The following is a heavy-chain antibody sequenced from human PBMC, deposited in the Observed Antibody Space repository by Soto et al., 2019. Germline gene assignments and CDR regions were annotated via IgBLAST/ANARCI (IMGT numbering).Heavy chain of an antibody. CDR2: VSGGSGST. Sequence: EVQLLESGGGLVQPGGSLRLSCAVSGFSFSTYGVTWVRQAPGKGLEWVSGVSGGSGSTHYADSVKGRSTITGDNDKNTVYLQMNSLRADDTAVYYRAKWHGNGDNWGQGTLVTVSS. CDR1: GFSFSTYG. CDR3: AKWHGNGDN. J-gene: IGHJ4*02. V-gene: IGHV3-23*01.